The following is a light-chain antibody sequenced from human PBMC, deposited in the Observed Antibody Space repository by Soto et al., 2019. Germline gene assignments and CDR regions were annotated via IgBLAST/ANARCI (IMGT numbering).Light chain of an antibody. J-gene: IGKJ1*01. CDR2: EVS. V-gene: IGKV2D-29*01. CDR1: QSLLHSDGKTY. Sequence: DIVMTQTPLSLSVTPGQPASISCKSSQSLLHSDGKTYLYWYLQRSGQPPQLLIHEVSNRFSGVQDRFSGSGSGTDVTLEISRVEAEDVGIYYCMQSIQLPRTFGQGTKVEIK. CDR3: MQSIQLPRT.